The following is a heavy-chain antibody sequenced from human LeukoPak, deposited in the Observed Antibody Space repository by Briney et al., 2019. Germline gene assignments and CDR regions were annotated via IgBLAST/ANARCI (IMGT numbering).Heavy chain of an antibody. J-gene: IGHJ6*02. V-gene: IGHV4-59*08. CDR2: IYYSGST. CDR1: GGSISSYY. D-gene: IGHD3-22*01. CDR3: ARSHYDSLYYYYHYGMDV. Sequence: ETLSLTCTVSGGSISSYYWSWIRQPPGKGLEWIGYIYYSGSTNYNPSLKSRVTISVDTSKNQFSLKLSSVTAADTAVYYCARSHYDSLYYYYHYGMDVWGQGTTVTVSS.